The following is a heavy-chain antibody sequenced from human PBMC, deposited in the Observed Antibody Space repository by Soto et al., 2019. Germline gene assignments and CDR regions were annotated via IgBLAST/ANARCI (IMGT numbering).Heavy chain of an antibody. J-gene: IGHJ4*02. CDR3: ARDTGNSFDY. CDR1: GYTFNTYF. V-gene: IGHV1-18*01. CDR2: ISPHNGNT. Sequence: HVQLVQSGGELKKPGAPVKVSCNTSGYTFNTYFITWVRQAPGQGLEWMGWISPHNGNTNHAEKFQGRVTITADTITKTAYMELRNLRIDDTAVYYCARDTGNSFDYWGQGAPVTVAS.